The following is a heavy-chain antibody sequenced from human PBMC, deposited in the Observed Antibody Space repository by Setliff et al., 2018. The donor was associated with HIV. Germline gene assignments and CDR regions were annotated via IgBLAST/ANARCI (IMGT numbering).Heavy chain of an antibody. D-gene: IGHD2-15*01. CDR1: GFTFSSYW. Sequence: GGSLRLSCAASGFTFSSYWMSWVRQAPGKGLEWVAVISYDGSNKYHADSVKGRFTISRDNAKNMLYLEMNSLRAEDTAIYYCARDVTVRLSVEYYFDYWGQGTLVTVSS. V-gene: IGHV3-30*03. CDR2: ISYDGSNK. CDR3: ARDVTVRLSVEYYFDY. J-gene: IGHJ4*02.